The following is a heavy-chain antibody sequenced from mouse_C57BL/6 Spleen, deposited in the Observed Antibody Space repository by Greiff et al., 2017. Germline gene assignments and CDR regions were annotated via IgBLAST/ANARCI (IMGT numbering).Heavy chain of an antibody. Sequence: VQLVESGGDLVKPGGSLKLSCAASGFTFSSYGMSWVRQTPDKRLEWVATISSGGSYTYYPDSVKGRFTISRDNAKNTLYLQMSSLKSEDTAMYYCARQAYYGNYRYFDVWGTGTTVTVSS. J-gene: IGHJ1*03. D-gene: IGHD2-10*01. CDR3: ARQAYYGNYRYFDV. CDR2: ISSGGSYT. V-gene: IGHV5-6*01. CDR1: GFTFSSYG.